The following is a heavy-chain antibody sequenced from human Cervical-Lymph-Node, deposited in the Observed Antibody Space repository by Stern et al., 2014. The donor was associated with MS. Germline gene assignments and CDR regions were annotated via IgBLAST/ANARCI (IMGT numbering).Heavy chain of an antibody. CDR1: GFAVSTTY. V-gene: IGHV3-53*01. Sequence: VQLVESGGGLIQPGGSLRLSCAASGFAVSTTYMSWVRQAPGKGLQWVSLIYSDGSTYYTDSVKGRFTISRDRSKNTMYLQMNSLRAEDTAVYYCARAIFGVVTPTMAPDAFENWGQGTRVTVS. CDR2: IYSDGST. CDR3: ARAIFGVVTPTMAPDAFEN. D-gene: IGHD3-3*01. J-gene: IGHJ3*02.